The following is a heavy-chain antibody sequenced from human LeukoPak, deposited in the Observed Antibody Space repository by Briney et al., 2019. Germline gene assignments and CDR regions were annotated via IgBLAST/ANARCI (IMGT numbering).Heavy chain of an antibody. V-gene: IGHV4-4*07. J-gene: IGHJ4*02. Sequence: SETLSLTCSVSGGSIRYNYWSWIRQPARKGLEWIGRLSSGGSTNYSPSLKSRLTISVDRSKNHFSLKLTSVTAADTAVYYCARDSGSGHFDYWGQGTLVTVSS. CDR1: GGSIRYNY. CDR3: ARDSGSGHFDY. CDR2: LSSGGST. D-gene: IGHD1-14*01.